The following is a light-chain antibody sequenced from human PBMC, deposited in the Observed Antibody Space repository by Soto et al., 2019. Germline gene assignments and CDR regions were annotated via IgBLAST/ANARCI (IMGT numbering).Light chain of an antibody. CDR3: SSYTSSSSLI. CDR1: SSDVGGYNY. CDR2: EVS. V-gene: IGLV2-14*01. Sequence: QSVLTQPASVSGSPGQSITISCTGTSSDVGGYNYVSWYQQHPGKAPKLMIYEVSNRPSGVSNRFSGSKSANTASLTISGLQAADEADYYCSSYTSSSSLIFGPGTKLTVL. J-gene: IGLJ1*01.